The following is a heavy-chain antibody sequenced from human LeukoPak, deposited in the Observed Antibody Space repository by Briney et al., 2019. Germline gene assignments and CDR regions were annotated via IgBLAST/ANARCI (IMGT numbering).Heavy chain of an antibody. CDR2: ISGSGANT. D-gene: IGHD6-19*01. CDR3: AMVRGSTAVAGPFDY. Sequence: GGSLRLSCAASGFTFSSYAMGWVRQAPGKGLEWVSVISGSGANTYYVDSVKGRFTISRDNSKNTLYLQMISLRAEDTAVYYCAMVRGSTAVAGPFDYWGQGTLVTVSS. J-gene: IGHJ4*02. V-gene: IGHV3-23*01. CDR1: GFTFSSYA.